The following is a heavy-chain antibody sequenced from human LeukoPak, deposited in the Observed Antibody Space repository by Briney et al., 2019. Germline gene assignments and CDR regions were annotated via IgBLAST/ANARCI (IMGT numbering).Heavy chain of an antibody. V-gene: IGHV3-23*01. CDR1: GFTFYNYA. Sequence: TGGSLRLSCAASGFTFYNYAMSWVRQAPGKGLEWVSAITGSGTDTFHADSVKGRFTISRDNSESTLHLQMNSLRTEDTATYYFAKGRRSSRPYYFDYWGQGALV. J-gene: IGHJ4*02. CDR2: ITGSGTDT. CDR3: AKGRRSSRPYYFDY. D-gene: IGHD6-6*01.